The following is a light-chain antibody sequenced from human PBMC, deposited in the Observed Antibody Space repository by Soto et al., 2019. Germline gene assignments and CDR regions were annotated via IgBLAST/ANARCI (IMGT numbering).Light chain of an antibody. J-gene: IGLJ1*01. CDR3: SSYVGTDSYV. CDR1: SSDVGGYNY. V-gene: IGLV2-8*01. Sequence: QSVLTQPPSASGSPGQSVTISCTGTSSDVGGYNYVSWYQQHPGKAPKLIIYEVYKRPSGVPDRFSGSKSGNTAALTVSGLQAVDEADYYCSSYVGTDSYVFGTGTKVTVL. CDR2: EVY.